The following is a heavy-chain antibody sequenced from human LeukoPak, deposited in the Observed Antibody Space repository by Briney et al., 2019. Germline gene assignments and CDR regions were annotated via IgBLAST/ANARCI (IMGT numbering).Heavy chain of an antibody. CDR2: ISGSGGRT. D-gene: IGHD3-22*01. CDR1: GFTFSSYA. J-gene: IGHJ4*02. Sequence: PGGSLRLSCGASGFTFSSYAMSWVRQAPGKGLEWVSTISGSGGRTYYADSVKGRFTISRNNYKNTLYLQMSSLRAEDTAVYYRAKSPQSYYDSSGYYFLYWGQGTLVTVSS. CDR3: AKSPQSYYDSSGYYFLY. V-gene: IGHV3-23*01.